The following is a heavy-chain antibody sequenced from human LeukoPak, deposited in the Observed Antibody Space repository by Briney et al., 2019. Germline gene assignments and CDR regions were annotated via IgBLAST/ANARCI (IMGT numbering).Heavy chain of an antibody. CDR1: GFTFGTNS. Sequence: GGSLRLSCAASGFTFGTNSMSWVRQSPGKGLEWVSVVYSGGSTYYAASVNGRFTISRDNSRNTLFLQMNSLRAEDTALYYCASAREYCGSAECYEYFQHWGQGTLVTVSS. CDR2: VYSGGST. V-gene: IGHV3-53*01. CDR3: ASAREYCGSAECYEYFQH. D-gene: IGHD2-21*01. J-gene: IGHJ1*01.